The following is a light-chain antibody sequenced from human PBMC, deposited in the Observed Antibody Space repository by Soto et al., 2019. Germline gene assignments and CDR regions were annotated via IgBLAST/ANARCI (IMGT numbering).Light chain of an antibody. CDR3: QQSYRDPRT. CDR2: AAF. Sequence: DIQMTQSPSSLSASVGGRVTITCRASQSISNYVNWYQQKPGRAPKLLIYAAFSLQSGGPSSFSGSGSETDFTLTISSLQPEDFATYYCQQSYRDPRTFGQGTKVEI. J-gene: IGKJ1*01. V-gene: IGKV1-39*01. CDR1: QSISNY.